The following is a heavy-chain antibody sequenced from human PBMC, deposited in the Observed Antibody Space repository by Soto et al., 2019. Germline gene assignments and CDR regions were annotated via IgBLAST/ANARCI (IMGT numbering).Heavy chain of an antibody. V-gene: IGHV4-39*01. CDR3: ARHFSKGTFDY. D-gene: IGHD1-1*01. CDR1: GGSISSSSYY. J-gene: IGHJ4*02. Sequence: QLQLQESGPGLVKPSETLSLTCTVSGGSISSSSYYWGWIRQPPGKGLEWIGSIYYSGSTYYNPSLKSRVTISVDTSKNQFSLKLSSVTAADTAVYYCARHFSKGTFDYWGQGTLVTVSS. CDR2: IYYSGST.